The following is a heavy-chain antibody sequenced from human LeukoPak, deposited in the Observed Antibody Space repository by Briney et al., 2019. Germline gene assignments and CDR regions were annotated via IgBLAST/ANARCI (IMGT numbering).Heavy chain of an antibody. CDR2: ISYDGSNK. CDR3: AREYSLYRYLGY. V-gene: IGHV3-30-3*01. CDR1: GFTFSSYA. Sequence: GRSLRLSCAASGFTFSSYAIHWVRQAPGKGLEWVAVISYDGSNKYYADSVKGRFTISRDNSKNTLYLQMNSLRAEDTAVYYCAREYSLYRYLGYWGQGTLVTVSS. J-gene: IGHJ4*02. D-gene: IGHD2-15*01.